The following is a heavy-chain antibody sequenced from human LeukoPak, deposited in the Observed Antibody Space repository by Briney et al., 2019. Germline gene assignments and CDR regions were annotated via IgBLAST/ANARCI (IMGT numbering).Heavy chain of an antibody. CDR2: ISGSTGGT. V-gene: IGHV3-23*01. Sequence: PGGSLRLSCAASGFTFSSYAMNWVRQAPGKGLEWVSTISGSTGGTYYADPVKGRFTISRDNSKNTLYLQMNSLRAEDTAVYYCVQTYDGGHGNHWGQGTLVTVSS. CDR3: VQTYDGGHGNH. CDR1: GFTFSSYA. D-gene: IGHD3-3*01. J-gene: IGHJ5*02.